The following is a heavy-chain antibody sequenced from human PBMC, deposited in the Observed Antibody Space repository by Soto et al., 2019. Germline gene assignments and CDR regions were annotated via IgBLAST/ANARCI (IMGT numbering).Heavy chain of an antibody. D-gene: IGHD3-16*01. CDR3: ARKVLGSTTRPDYWYFAL. J-gene: IGHJ2*01. CDR1: GFTFINHA. Sequence: EVQLLESGGGLVQPGGSLRLSCVGSGFTFINHAMNWVRQAPGKGLEWVSGISGGGDRTFDADSVKGRFTISRDNSKNTVNLQMTSLRADDTAVYYCARKVLGSTTRPDYWYFALWGRGTLVTVSS. CDR2: ISGGGDRT. V-gene: IGHV3-23*01.